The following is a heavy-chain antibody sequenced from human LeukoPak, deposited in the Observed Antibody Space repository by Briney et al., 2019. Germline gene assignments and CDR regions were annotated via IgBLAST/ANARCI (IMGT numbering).Heavy chain of an antibody. CDR3: ARGCRDLFTGWAYNWFDP. Sequence: GGSLRLSCAASGFTFSNSGMHWVRQAPGKGLEWVAFIRYDGSNQYYADSVKGRFTISRDNAKNSLYLQMNSLRAEDTAVYYCARGCRDLFTGWAYNWFDPWGQGILVTVSS. CDR1: GFTFSNSG. CDR2: IRYDGSNQ. V-gene: IGHV3-30*02. J-gene: IGHJ5*02. D-gene: IGHD3-9*01.